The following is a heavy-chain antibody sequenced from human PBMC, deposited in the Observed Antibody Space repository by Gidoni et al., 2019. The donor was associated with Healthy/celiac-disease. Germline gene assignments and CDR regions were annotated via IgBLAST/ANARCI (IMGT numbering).Heavy chain of an antibody. D-gene: IGHD1-26*01. CDR3: ARGPAIVGATIYYYGMDV. CDR1: GFTFSSYA. Sequence: QVQLVESGGGVVQPGRSLRPSCAASGFTFSSYAMHWVRQAPGKGLEWVAVISYDGSNKYYADSVKGRFTISRDNSKNTLYLQMNSLRAEDTAVYYCARGPAIVGATIYYYGMDVWGQGTTVTVSS. J-gene: IGHJ6*02. V-gene: IGHV3-30-3*01. CDR2: ISYDGSNK.